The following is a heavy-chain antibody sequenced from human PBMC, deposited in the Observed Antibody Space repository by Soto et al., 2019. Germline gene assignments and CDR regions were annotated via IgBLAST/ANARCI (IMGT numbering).Heavy chain of an antibody. CDR1: GGTFSSYA. Sequence: QVQLVQSGAEVKKPGSSVKVSCKASGGTFSSYAISWVRQAPGQGLEWMGGIIPIFGTANYAKKFQGRVTITAAESTATSNMGVCSLGSKDTAVYYCAKKATLDIFRLVQGWSDIWGQGTMVTVSS. CDR2: IIPIFGTA. V-gene: IGHV1-69*01. J-gene: IGHJ5*02. CDR3: AKKATLDIFRLVQGWSDI. D-gene: IGHD3-9*01.